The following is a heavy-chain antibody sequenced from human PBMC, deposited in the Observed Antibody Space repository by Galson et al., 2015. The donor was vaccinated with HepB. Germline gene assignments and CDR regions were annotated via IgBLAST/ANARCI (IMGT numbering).Heavy chain of an antibody. Sequence: ETLSLTCTVSGGSISPYWWIWIRQPPGKALEWIGNIYYNGNTNYNPSLKSRVTISADTSKSQFSLKVTSVTAADTAVYYCARVDYSGNYKYSFDYWGQGILVTVSS. CDR2: IYYNGNT. J-gene: IGHJ4*02. V-gene: IGHV4-59*01. CDR3: ARVDYSGNYKYSFDY. D-gene: IGHD1-26*01. CDR1: GGSISPYW.